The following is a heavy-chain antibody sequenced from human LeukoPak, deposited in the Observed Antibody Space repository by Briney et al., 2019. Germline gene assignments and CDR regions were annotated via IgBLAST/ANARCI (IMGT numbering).Heavy chain of an antibody. Sequence: GESLKISCKGSGYSFTSYWIGWVRQMPGKGLEWMGIIYPGDSDTRYSPSFQGQVTISADKSISTAYLQWSGLKASDTDMYYCARHRGATKGYFDYWGQGTLVTVSS. CDR3: ARHRGATKGYFDY. J-gene: IGHJ4*02. CDR2: IYPGDSDT. V-gene: IGHV5-51*01. CDR1: GYSFTSYW. D-gene: IGHD1-26*01.